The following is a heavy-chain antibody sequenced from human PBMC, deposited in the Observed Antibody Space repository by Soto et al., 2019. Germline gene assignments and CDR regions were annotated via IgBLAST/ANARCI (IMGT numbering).Heavy chain of an antibody. CDR3: AKSGEPGVVAATSVDY. J-gene: IGHJ4*02. CDR2: ISANGGSI. Sequence: EVQLVESGGRLVQPGKSLRLSCAASGFTFDDYAMHWVRQVPGKGLEWVSGISANGGSIRYGDSVKGRFTISRDNAKNYLFLQMNSLSAEDTALYYCAKSGEPGVVAATSVDYWGQGTLVTVSS. CDR1: GFTFDDYA. D-gene: IGHD2-15*01. V-gene: IGHV3-9*01.